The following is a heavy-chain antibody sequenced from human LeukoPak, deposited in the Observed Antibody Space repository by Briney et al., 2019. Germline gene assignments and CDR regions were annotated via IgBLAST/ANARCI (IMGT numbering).Heavy chain of an antibody. D-gene: IGHD4-17*01. J-gene: IGHJ4*02. V-gene: IGHV3-15*01. CDR2: IKSKTDGWTT. CDR1: GFTFSNAW. CDR3: TTGYTVTTAS. Sequence: PGGSLRLSCAASGFTFSNAWMSWVRQAPGKGLEWVGRIKSKTDGWTTDYAAPVKGRSTISRDDSKNTLYLQMNSLKTEDTAVYYCTTGYTVTTASRGQGTLVTVSS.